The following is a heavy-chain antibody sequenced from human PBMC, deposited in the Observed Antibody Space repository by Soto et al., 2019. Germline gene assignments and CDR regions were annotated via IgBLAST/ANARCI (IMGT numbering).Heavy chain of an antibody. V-gene: IGHV3-23*01. CDR2: ISGSGGIT. D-gene: IGHD6-13*01. CDR3: AKYSQSYSRIWYRSSYYGMDV. Sequence: EVQLLESGGGLVQPGGSLRLSCAASGFTFSSYAMSWVRQAPGKGLEWVSAISGSGGITYYADSVKGRFTISRDNSKSMQYLQMNSLRAEDPAVYYCAKYSQSYSRIWYRSSYYGMDVRGQETTVTVSS. CDR1: GFTFSSYA. J-gene: IGHJ6*02.